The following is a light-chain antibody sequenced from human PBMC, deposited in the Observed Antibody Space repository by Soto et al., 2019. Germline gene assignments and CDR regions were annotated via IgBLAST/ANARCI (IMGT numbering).Light chain of an antibody. CDR2: AAS. J-gene: IGKJ4*02. CDR1: QGISGY. Sequence: DIQMTQSPASLSASPGERVTITCRASQGISGYLNWYQQKPGKAPKLLIYAASSLHSGVPSRFSGSESGTDFTLTISSLEPEDSATYYCQQSYDTPLTFGGGTKVEIK. CDR3: QQSYDTPLT. V-gene: IGKV1-39*01.